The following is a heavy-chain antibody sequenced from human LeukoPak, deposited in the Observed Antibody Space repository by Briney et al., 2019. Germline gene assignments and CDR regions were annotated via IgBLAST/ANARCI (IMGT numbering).Heavy chain of an antibody. CDR1: GGSISSYY. D-gene: IGHD6-19*01. J-gene: IGHJ4*02. Sequence: NSSETLSLTCTVSGGSISSYYWSWIRQPPGKGLEWIGYIYYSGSSNYNPSLKSRVTISVDKSKNQFSLKLSSVTAADTAVYYCARSAVAGTFDYWGQGTLVTVSS. CDR3: ARSAVAGTFDY. V-gene: IGHV4-59*12. CDR2: IYYSGSS.